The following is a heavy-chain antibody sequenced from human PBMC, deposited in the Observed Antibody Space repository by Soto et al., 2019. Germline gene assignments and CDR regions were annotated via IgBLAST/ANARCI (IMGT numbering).Heavy chain of an antibody. V-gene: IGHV4-4*02. J-gene: IGHJ6*02. CDR2: IYHSGST. D-gene: IGHD2-2*01. CDR3: ARVVGGYYYGMDV. Sequence: QVQLQESGPGLVKPSGTLSLTCAVSGGSISSSNWWSWVRQPPGKGLEWIGEIYHSGSTNDNPSPKSRVTSSVDKSKNQFSLKRISVTAADTAVYYCARVVGGYYYGMDVWGQGTTVTVSS. CDR1: GGSISSSNW.